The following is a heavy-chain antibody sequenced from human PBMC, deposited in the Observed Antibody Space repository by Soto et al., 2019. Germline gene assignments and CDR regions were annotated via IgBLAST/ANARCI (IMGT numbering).Heavy chain of an antibody. CDR3: ARGGSGYTWFNEF. CDR1: GGLFSSYP. V-gene: IGHV1-69*13. CDR2: IIPVFQTA. Sequence: SVKVSCKASGGLFSSYPISWVRQVPGQGLEWMGGIIPVFQTAYYTQRFQGRVTITADESTNTAYMELSSLRSEDTAIYYCARGGSGYTWFNEFWGQGTMVTVSS. D-gene: IGHD3-22*01. J-gene: IGHJ4*02.